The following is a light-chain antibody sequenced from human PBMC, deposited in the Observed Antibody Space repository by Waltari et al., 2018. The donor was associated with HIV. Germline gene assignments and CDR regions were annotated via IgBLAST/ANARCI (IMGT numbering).Light chain of an antibody. V-gene: IGLV1-47*01. J-gene: IGLJ2*01. CDR1: RSNNGGHF. CDR2: RDN. Sequence: QSVLTQPPSASGTPGQRVTISCSGSRSNNGGHFVYWYRQLPGTAPKLLIYRDNQRPSGVPDRFSGSKSGTSASLAISGLRSEDEADYYCAAWDDSLTGVVFGGGTKLTVL. CDR3: AAWDDSLTGVV.